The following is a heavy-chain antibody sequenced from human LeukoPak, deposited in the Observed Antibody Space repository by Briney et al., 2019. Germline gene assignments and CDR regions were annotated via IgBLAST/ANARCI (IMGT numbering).Heavy chain of an antibody. D-gene: IGHD4-17*01. J-gene: IGHJ4*02. Sequence: GESLNFSCKGSGYSFTSYWIGWVHQMPGKGLEWMGIIYPGDSDTRYSPSFQGQVTISADKSISTAYLQWSSLKASDTAMYYCARLNGDYVSGFDYWGQGTLVTVSS. CDR2: IYPGDSDT. CDR1: GYSFTSYW. CDR3: ARLNGDYVSGFDY. V-gene: IGHV5-51*07.